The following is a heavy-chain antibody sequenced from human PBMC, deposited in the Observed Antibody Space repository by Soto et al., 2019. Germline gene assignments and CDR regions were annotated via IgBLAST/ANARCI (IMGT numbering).Heavy chain of an antibody. CDR1: GFTFSSYG. D-gene: IGHD2-15*01. CDR3: ARDSARYCSGGSCYMGNY. V-gene: IGHV3-33*01. CDR2: IWYDGSNK. J-gene: IGHJ4*02. Sequence: QVQLVESGGGVVQPGRSLRLSCAASGFTFSSYGMHWVRQAPGKGLEWVAVIWYDGSNKYYADSVKGRFTISRDNSKNTLYLQMNSLRAEDTAVYYCARDSARYCSGGSCYMGNYWGQGTLVTVSS.